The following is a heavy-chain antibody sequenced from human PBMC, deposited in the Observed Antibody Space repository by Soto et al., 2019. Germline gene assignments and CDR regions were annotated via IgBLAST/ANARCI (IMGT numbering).Heavy chain of an antibody. D-gene: IGHD3-10*01. Sequence: EVQLLESGGGLVQPGGSLRLSCAASGFTFSDYSMNWVRQAPGRGLEWVSTIRSGGLSTYYADSVQGRFTISRDNSNDKVYLQMNNLRAEDTAVYYCSKAPGDDYYMDVWGKGTTVTVSS. CDR1: GFTFSDYS. V-gene: IGHV3-23*01. CDR3: SKAPGDDYYMDV. CDR2: IRSGGLST. J-gene: IGHJ6*03.